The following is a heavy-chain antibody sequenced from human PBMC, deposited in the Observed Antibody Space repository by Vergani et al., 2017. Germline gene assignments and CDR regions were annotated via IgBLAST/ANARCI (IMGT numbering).Heavy chain of an antibody. J-gene: IGHJ3*01. CDR3: AKDNKQLRPRAFDL. V-gene: IGHV4-61*02. Sequence: QVQLQESGPGLVKPSQTLSLTCTVSGASINNDFYYWHWIRQPAGKGLEWIGRIYVSGITDYNSSLQSRVSMSVDTSKNQFSLTLTSVTAADTAVYYCAKDNKQLRPRAFDLRGEETMVTVSS. D-gene: IGHD4-23*01. CDR2: IYVSGIT. CDR1: GASINNDFYY.